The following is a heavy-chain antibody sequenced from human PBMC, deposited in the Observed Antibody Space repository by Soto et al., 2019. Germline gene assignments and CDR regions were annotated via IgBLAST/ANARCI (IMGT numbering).Heavy chain of an antibody. CDR1: GGSIINGNYS. CDR2: IYHSGST. J-gene: IGHJ4*02. D-gene: IGHD5-12*01. Sequence: QLQLQESGSGLLRPSQTLSLTCLVSGGSIINGNYSWTWIRQPPGKALEWIGYIYHSGSTYYNPSLRSRVTLSVDRSKNQFSLNMKSMTAADTDVYYCASRFVDSATGYFDRWGQGTLVTVSS. CDR3: ASRFVDSATGYFDR. V-gene: IGHV4-30-2*01.